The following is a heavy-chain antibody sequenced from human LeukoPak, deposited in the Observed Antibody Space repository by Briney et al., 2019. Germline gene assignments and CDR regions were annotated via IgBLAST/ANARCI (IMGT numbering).Heavy chain of an antibody. Sequence: GGSLRLSCAASGFTFSSFGMSWVRQAPGKGLEWVSGISGSGDSTYYADSVKGRFTISRDNAKNSLYLQMNSLRAEDTAVYYCVMYSRADYWGQGTLVTVSS. CDR3: VMYSRADY. V-gene: IGHV3-23*01. CDR1: GFTFSSFG. D-gene: IGHD6-13*01. CDR2: ISGSGDST. J-gene: IGHJ4*02.